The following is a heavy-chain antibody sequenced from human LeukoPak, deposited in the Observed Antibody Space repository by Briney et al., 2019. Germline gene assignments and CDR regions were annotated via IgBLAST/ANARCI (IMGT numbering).Heavy chain of an antibody. J-gene: IGHJ5*02. V-gene: IGHV4-38-2*01. CDR3: ARHPGQYSSSSIDP. CDR1: GYSISSGHY. D-gene: IGHD6-6*01. Sequence: SETLSLTCAVSGYSISSGHYWGWIRQPPGKGLEWIGSIYYSGSTYYNPSLKSRVTISVDTSKNQFSLKLSSVTAADTAVYYCARHPGQYSSSSIDPWGQGTLVTVSS. CDR2: IYYSGST.